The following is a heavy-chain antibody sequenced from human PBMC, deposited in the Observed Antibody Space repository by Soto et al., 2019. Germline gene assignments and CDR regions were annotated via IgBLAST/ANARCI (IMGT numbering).Heavy chain of an antibody. D-gene: IGHD1-1*01. CDR2: INSDGSVT. V-gene: IGHV3-74*03. CDR1: GFTFSSYY. Sequence: HPGGSLRLSCEASGFTFSSYYVYWVRQAPGKGLMWVSCINSDGSVTMYADAAKGRFTMSRDNAKDTLYLQMNSLRAEDTAVYYCARGRMESKSEFDYWGQGTLVTVSS. J-gene: IGHJ4*02. CDR3: ARGRMESKSEFDY.